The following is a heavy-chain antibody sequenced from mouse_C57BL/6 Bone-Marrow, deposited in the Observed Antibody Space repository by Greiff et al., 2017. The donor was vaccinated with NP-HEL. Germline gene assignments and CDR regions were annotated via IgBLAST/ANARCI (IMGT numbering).Heavy chain of an antibody. CDR2: IYPGNSDT. V-gene: IGHV1-5*01. CDR3: TRNYYGSSHQAWFAY. Sequence: DVKLQESGTVLARPGASVKMSCKTSGYTFTSYWMHWVKQRPGQGLEWIGAIYPGNSDTSYNQKFKGKAKLTAVTSASTAYMELSSLINEDSAVYYCTRNYYGSSHQAWFAYWGQGTLVTVSA. CDR1: GYTFTSYW. D-gene: IGHD1-1*01. J-gene: IGHJ3*01.